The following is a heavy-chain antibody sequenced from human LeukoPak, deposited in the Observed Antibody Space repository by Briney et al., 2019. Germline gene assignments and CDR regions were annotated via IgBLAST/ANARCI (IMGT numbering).Heavy chain of an antibody. Sequence: SETLSLTCTVSVGPISSYSWGWIRQPPGRGLEWIGYIYYSGSTNYNPSLKSRVTISVDTSKNQFSLKLSSVTAADTAVYYCARKVVTAIHDWYFDLWGRGTLVTVSS. CDR2: IYYSGST. CDR1: VGPISSYS. J-gene: IGHJ2*01. D-gene: IGHD2-21*02. V-gene: IGHV4-59*01. CDR3: ARKVVTAIHDWYFDL.